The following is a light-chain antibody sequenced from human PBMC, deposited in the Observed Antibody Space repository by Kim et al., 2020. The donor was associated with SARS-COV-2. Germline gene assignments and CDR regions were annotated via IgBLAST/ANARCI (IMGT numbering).Light chain of an antibody. CDR2: GAS. CDR1: QSVSSSY. V-gene: IGKV3-20*01. J-gene: IGKJ2*01. Sequence: SPGERATLSCRASQSVSSSYSAWYQQKPGQAPRLLIYGASSRATGIPDRFSGSGSGTDFTLTISRLEPEDFAVYYCQQYGSSLGYTFGQGTKLEIK. CDR3: QQYGSSLGYT.